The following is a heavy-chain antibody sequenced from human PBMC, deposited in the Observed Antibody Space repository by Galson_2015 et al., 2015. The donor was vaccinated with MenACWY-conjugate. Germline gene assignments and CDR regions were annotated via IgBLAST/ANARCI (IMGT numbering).Heavy chain of an antibody. D-gene: IGHD3-10*01. J-gene: IGHJ1*01. CDR3: ARSPRDYDSGRYSFHH. V-gene: IGHV1-18*01. CDR1: GYSFTNYG. Sequence: SVKVSCKASGYSFTNYGINWVRQAPGQGLVWIAWINPYNNHTNYAQKVRGRVAMTTDTSTGTAYMELRSLTSDDTAVYYCARSPRDYDSGRYSFHHWGQGTLVTVSS. CDR2: INPYNNHT.